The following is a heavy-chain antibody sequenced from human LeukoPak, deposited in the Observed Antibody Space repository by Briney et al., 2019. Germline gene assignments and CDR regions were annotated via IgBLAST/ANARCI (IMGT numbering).Heavy chain of an antibody. CDR1: GGSISSGGYY. J-gene: IGHJ5*02. D-gene: IGHD4-23*01. CDR3: ARDGYGGNSAVDP. V-gene: IGHV4-31*03. CDR2: IYYSGST. Sequence: KSSETLSLTCTVSGGSISSGGYYWSWIRQHPGKGLEWIGYIYYSGSTYYNPSLKSRVTISADTSKNQFSLKLSSVTAADTAVYYCARDGYGGNSAVDPWGQGTLVTVSS.